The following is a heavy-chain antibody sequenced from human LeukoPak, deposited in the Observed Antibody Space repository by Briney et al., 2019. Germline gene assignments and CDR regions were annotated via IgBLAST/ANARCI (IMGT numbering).Heavy chain of an antibody. CDR1: GYTVTDYY. J-gene: IGHJ4*02. CDR2: INPNSGGT. V-gene: IGHV1-2*02. CDR3: ARVKGYSYGLDC. D-gene: IGHD5-18*01. Sequence: ASVKVSCKASGYTVTDYYMHWVRQAPGQGLEWMGWINPNSGGTNYAQKFQGRVTMTRDTSINTAFMELSRLRSDDTAVYYCARVKGYSYGLDCWGQGTLVTVSS.